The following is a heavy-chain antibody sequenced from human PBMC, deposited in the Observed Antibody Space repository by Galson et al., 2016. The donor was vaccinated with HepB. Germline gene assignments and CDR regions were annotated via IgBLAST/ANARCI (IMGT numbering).Heavy chain of an antibody. V-gene: IGHV3-66*01. CDR2: LYRDGFT. Sequence: SLRLSCAASGFVVSSTYMAWVRQAPGRGLECVSLLYRDGFTYYADSVKGRFTISRDNSKNTFYLQMNSLRADDTAVYYCARDGRQDRGLIFDYWGQGTLVTVSS. CDR1: GFVVSSTY. D-gene: IGHD6-6*01. J-gene: IGHJ4*02. CDR3: ARDGRQDRGLIFDY.